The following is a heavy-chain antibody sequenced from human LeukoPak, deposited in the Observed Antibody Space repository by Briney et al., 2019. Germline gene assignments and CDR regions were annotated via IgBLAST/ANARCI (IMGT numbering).Heavy chain of an antibody. J-gene: IGHJ6*04. CDR1: GFTLSNAW. D-gene: IGHD3-10*02. CDR3: AELGITMIGGV. V-gene: IGHV3-48*01. Sequence: PGGSLRLSCAASGFTLSNAWMNWVRQAPGRGLEWVSYIGPSGTSIYYADSVKGRFTISRDNARTSLYLQMNSLRAEDTAVYYCAELGITMIGGVWGKGTTVTISS. CDR2: IGPSGTSI.